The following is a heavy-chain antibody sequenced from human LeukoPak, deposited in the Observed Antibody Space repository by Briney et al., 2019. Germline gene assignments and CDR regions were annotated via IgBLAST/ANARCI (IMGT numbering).Heavy chain of an antibody. J-gene: IGHJ6*03. V-gene: IGHV3-21*01. Sequence: GGSLRLSCAASGFTFSSYSMNWVRQAPGKGLEWVSSISSSSSYIYYADSVKGRFTISRDNAKNSLYLQMNSLRAEDTAVYYCAKDGHWQWLVLYYYYYMDVWGKGTTVTISS. D-gene: IGHD6-19*01. CDR1: GFTFSSYS. CDR3: AKDGHWQWLVLYYYYYMDV. CDR2: ISSSSSYI.